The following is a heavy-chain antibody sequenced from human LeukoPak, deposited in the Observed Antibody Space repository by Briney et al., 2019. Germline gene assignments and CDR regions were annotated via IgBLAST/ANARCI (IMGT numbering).Heavy chain of an antibody. D-gene: IGHD1-26*01. CDR2: IYSGGST. V-gene: IGHV3-53*01. Sequence: GGSLRISCAASGFTVSSNYMSWVRQAPGKGLEWVSVIYSGGSTYYADSVKGRFTISRDNSKNTLYLQMNSLRAEDTAVYYCARDGGSYYFDYWGQGTLVTVSS. CDR1: GFTVSSNY. J-gene: IGHJ4*02. CDR3: ARDGGSYYFDY.